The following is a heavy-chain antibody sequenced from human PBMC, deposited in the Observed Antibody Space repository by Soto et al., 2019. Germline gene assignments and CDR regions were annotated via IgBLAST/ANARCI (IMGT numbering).Heavy chain of an antibody. J-gene: IGHJ2*01. Sequence: EVQLVESGGGLVQPGGSLRLSCAASGFTFSSYDMHWVRQATGKGLEWVSDIGTAGDTYYPGSVKGRFTISRENAKNSLYLKMNRLTAGYTAEYYSERRAELVRGDWYFDLWGRGTLVTVSS. D-gene: IGHD6-13*01. CDR1: GFTFSSYD. CDR2: IGTAGDT. V-gene: IGHV3-13*04. CDR3: ERRAELVRGDWYFDL.